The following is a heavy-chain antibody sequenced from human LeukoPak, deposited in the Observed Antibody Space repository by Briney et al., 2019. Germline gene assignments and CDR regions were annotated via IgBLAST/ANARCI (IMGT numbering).Heavy chain of an antibody. V-gene: IGHV7-4-1*02. CDR1: GGTFSSYA. CDR3: ARERNDCYGSSGCVGDSYMDV. CDR2: INTNTGNP. J-gene: IGHJ6*03. D-gene: IGHD3-22*01. Sequence: ASVKVSCKASGGTFSSYAISWVRQAPGQGLEWMGWINTNTGNPTYAQGFTGRFVFSLDTSVSTAYLQISSLKADDTAVYYCARERNDCYGSSGCVGDSYMDVWGKGTTVTVSS.